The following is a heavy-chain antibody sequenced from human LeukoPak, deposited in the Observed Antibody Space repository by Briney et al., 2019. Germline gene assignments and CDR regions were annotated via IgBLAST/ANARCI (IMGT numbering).Heavy chain of an antibody. Sequence: SQTLSLTCAISGDSISGTTVAWNWVRQSPSRGLEWLGRIYYRSKWFYDYAIFVKSRITVNPDTSKSQFSLQLSSVTPEDTAVYYCAKRSADYFHYGMDVWGQGTTVTVSS. V-gene: IGHV6-1*01. CDR2: IYYRSKWFY. CDR1: GDSISGTTVA. J-gene: IGHJ6*02. CDR3: AKRSADYFHYGMDV.